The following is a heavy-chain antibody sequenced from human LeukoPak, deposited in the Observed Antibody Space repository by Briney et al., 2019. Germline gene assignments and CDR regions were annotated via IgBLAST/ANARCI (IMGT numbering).Heavy chain of an antibody. CDR3: ASAYTYVRLGDH. J-gene: IGHJ4*02. CDR2: TNLHGTAV. D-gene: IGHD3-16*01. Sequence: PGGSLRLSCAVSGLSFSNYWMHWVRQAPGKGLVWVARTNLHGTAVDYADSVKGRFTISRDNAKNTLFLQMNSLRAEDTAAYYCASAYTYVRLGDHWGQGTLVTVSS. CDR1: GLSFSNYW. V-gene: IGHV3-74*01.